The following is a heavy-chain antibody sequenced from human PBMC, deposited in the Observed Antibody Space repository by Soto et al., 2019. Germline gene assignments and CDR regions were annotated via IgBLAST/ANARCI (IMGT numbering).Heavy chain of an antibody. V-gene: IGHV5-51*01. J-gene: IGHJ5*02. CDR1: GYSFTSYW. CDR3: ARQKNSSGWYFYWFDA. D-gene: IGHD6-19*01. CDR2: IYPGDSDT. Sequence: GESLNISCKGSGYSFTSYWIGWVRQMPGKGLEWMGIIYPGDSDTRYSPSFQGQVTISADKSISTAYLQWSSLKASDTAMYYCARQKNSSGWYFYWFDAWRQGTLVTVSS.